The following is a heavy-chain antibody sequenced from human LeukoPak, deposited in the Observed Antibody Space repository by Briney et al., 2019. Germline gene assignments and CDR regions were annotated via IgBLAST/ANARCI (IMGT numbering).Heavy chain of an antibody. D-gene: IGHD3-3*01. V-gene: IGHV3-21*01. Sequence: GGSLRLSCAASGFTFSSYSMNWVRQAPGKGLEWVSSISSSSSYIYYADSVKGRFTISRDNTKNSLYLQMNNLRAEDTAVYYCARETSSFWSAPWRAFDIWGQGTMVTVSS. CDR2: ISSSSSYI. J-gene: IGHJ3*02. CDR3: ARETSSFWSAPWRAFDI. CDR1: GFTFSSYS.